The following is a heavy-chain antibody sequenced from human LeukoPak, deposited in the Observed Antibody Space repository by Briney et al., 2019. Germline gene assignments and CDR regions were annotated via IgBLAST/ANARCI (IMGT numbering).Heavy chain of an antibody. D-gene: IGHD3-9*01. J-gene: IGHJ4*02. V-gene: IGHV4-59*12. Sequence: SETLSLTCTVSGGSISSYYWSWIRQPPGKGLEWIGYIYYSGSTNYNPSLKSRVTISVDTSKNQFSLKLSSVTAADTAVYYCARDRSDIYFDYWGQGTLVTVSS. CDR1: GGSISSYY. CDR3: ARDRSDIYFDY. CDR2: IYYSGST.